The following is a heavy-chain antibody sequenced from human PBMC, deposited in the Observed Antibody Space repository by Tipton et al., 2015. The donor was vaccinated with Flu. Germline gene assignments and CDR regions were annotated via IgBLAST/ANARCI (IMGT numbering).Heavy chain of an antibody. CDR2: IYPTGTT. D-gene: IGHD3-10*02. J-gene: IGHJ4*02. Sequence: TLSLTCTVSSGSIRSTNYFCAWIRQPPGKRLELIGSIYPTGTTYYNPSLKSRVTISVDTSKNQFSLTLRSVTAADTAVYYCARLSYYDVDLKNFYFDYWGQGALVTVSS. V-gene: IGHV4-39*01. CDR3: ARLSYYDVDLKNFYFDY. CDR1: SGSIRSTNYF.